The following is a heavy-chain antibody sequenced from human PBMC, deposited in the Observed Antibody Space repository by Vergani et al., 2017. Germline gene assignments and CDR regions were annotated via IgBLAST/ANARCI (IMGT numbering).Heavy chain of an antibody. CDR2: ISNSGNTI. D-gene: IGHD5-24*01. J-gene: IGHJ3*02. Sequence: VQLLESGGGLVKPGGSLRLSCAASGFSFSDHYMTWIRQAPGKGLEWVSYISNSGNTIEYADSVKGRFSISRDNANSSLFLQMDSLRAEDTAVYYCARDNREYNNYPGTFDIWGQGSMVTVSS. CDR1: GFSFSDHY. CDR3: ARDNREYNNYPGTFDI. V-gene: IGHV3-11*01.